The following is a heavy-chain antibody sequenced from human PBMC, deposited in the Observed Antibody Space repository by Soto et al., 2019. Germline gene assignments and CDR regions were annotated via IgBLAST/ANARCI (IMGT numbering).Heavy chain of an antibody. CDR2: IYYSGST. D-gene: IGHD4-17*01. V-gene: IGHV4-39*01. CDR1: GGSICSSSYY. J-gene: IGHJ5*02. CDR3: ARPGRDGIYGDYTARWGSWFDP. Sequence: PSDTLSLTCTVSGGSICSSSYYGGWIRQPPGKGLEWIGSIYYSGSTYYNPSLKSRVTISVDTSKNQFSLKLSSVTAADTAVYYCARPGRDGIYGDYTARWGSWFDPWGQGTLVTVSS.